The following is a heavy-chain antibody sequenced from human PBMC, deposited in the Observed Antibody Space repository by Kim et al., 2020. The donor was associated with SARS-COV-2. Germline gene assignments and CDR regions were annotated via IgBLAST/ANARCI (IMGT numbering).Heavy chain of an antibody. Sequence: GTTDYAAPVKGRFTISRDDSKNTLYLQMNSLKTEDTAVYYCTTIYGKLDYWGQGTLVTVSS. CDR2: GTT. CDR3: TTIYGKLDY. J-gene: IGHJ4*02. D-gene: IGHD4-17*01. V-gene: IGHV3-15*01.